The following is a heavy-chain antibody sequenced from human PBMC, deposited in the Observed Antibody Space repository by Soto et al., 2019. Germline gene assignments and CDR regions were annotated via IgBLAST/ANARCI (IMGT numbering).Heavy chain of an antibody. Sequence: QVQLVQSGAEVKKPGSSVKVSCKASGGTFSSSAFSWVRQAPGQGLEWMGGIMPIFRTPDYAQKLQGRVTSTADESTSTAYMELSSLTSEDTGVYYCARDKDRQQLGGNYYYIMDVWGQGTTVTVSS. D-gene: IGHD3-3*02. V-gene: IGHV1-69*12. J-gene: IGHJ6*02. CDR3: ARDKDRQQLGGNYYYIMDV. CDR1: GGTFSSSA. CDR2: IMPIFRTP.